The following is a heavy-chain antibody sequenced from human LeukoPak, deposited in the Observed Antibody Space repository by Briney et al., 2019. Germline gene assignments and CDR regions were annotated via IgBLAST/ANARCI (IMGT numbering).Heavy chain of an antibody. V-gene: IGHV3-7*01. Sequence: GGSLRLPCAASGFTFSSYWMSWVRQAPGKGLEWVANIKQDGSEKYYVDSVKGRFTISRDNAKNSLYLQMNSLRAEDTAVYYCARERNLTGYYPYYYYYGMDVWGQGTTVTVSS. J-gene: IGHJ6*02. CDR2: IKQDGSEK. CDR1: GFTFSSYW. CDR3: ARERNLTGYYPYYYYYGMDV. D-gene: IGHD3-9*01.